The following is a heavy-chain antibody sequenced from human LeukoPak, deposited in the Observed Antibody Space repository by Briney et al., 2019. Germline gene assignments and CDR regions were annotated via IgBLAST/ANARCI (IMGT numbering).Heavy chain of an antibody. J-gene: IGHJ4*02. Sequence: PSETLSLTCTVSGGSISSYYWSWIRQPPGKGLEWIGYIYYSGSTYYNPSLKSRVTISVDTSKNQFSLKLSSVTAADTAVYYCARRRAGGFDYWGQGTLVTVSS. CDR3: ARRRAGGFDY. V-gene: IGHV4-59*01. CDR1: GGSISSYY. CDR2: IYYSGST.